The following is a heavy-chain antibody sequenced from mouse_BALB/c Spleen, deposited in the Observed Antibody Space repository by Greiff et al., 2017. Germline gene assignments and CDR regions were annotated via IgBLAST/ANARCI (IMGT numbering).Heavy chain of an antibody. CDR3: ARRGIITTAKGDY. V-gene: IGHV1-54*03. CDR2: INPGSGGT. J-gene: IGHJ2*01. D-gene: IGHD1-2*01. Sequence: VQLQQSGAELVRPGTSVKVSCKASGYAFTNYLIAWVKQRPGQGLEWIGVINPGSGGTNYNEKFKGKATLTADKSSSTAYMQLSSLTSDDSAVYFCARRGIITTAKGDYWGQGTTLTVSS. CDR1: GYAFTNYL.